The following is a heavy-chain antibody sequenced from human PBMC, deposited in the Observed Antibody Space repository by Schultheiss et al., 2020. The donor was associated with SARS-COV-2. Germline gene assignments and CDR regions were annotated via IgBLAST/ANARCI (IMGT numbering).Heavy chain of an antibody. CDR1: GGSISSYY. V-gene: IGHV4-59*12. Sequence: SETLSLTCTVSGGSISSYYWSWIRQPPGKGLEWIGYIYYSGRTNYNPSLKSRVTMSVDTSKNQFSLKLSSVTAADTAVYYCARDSYYDRTFDYWGQGTLVTVSS. D-gene: IGHD3-22*01. J-gene: IGHJ4*02. CDR3: ARDSYYDRTFDY. CDR2: IYYSGRT.